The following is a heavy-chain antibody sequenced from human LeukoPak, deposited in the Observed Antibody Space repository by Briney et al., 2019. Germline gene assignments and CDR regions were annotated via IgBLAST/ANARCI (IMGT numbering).Heavy chain of an antibody. V-gene: IGHV4-30-4*07. D-gene: IGHD1-1*01. CDR1: GGSISSGGYS. CDR2: IYYSGST. Sequence: SQTLSLTCAVSGGSISSGGYSWSWIRQPPGKGLEWIGYIYYSGSTNYNPSLKSRVTISVDASKNQFSLKLSSVTAADTAVYYCARHTTRKLNFDYWGQGTLVTVSS. CDR3: ARHTTRKLNFDY. J-gene: IGHJ4*02.